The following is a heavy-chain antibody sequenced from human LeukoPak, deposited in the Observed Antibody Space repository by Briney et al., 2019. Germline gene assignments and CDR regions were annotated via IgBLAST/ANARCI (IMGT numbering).Heavy chain of an antibody. J-gene: IGHJ4*02. CDR3: ATDMAPHGYFGFDY. V-gene: IGHV3-23*01. CDR2: ISGSGGST. D-gene: IGHD6-25*01. Sequence: HPGGSLRLSCAASGFTFSSYAMSWVRQAPGKGLEWVSGISGSGGSTYYADSVKGRFTISRDNSKNTLYMQINSLRAEDTALYSCATDMAPHGYFGFDYWGKGTVVTVSS. CDR1: GFTFSSYA.